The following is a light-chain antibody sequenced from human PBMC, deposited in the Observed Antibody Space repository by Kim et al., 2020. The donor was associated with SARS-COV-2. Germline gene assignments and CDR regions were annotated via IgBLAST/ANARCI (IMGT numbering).Light chain of an antibody. CDR2: QDS. Sequence: VSPVQTASSTCSGDKLGDKYACCYKQKPGQSPVLVIYQDSKRPSGIPERFSGSNSGNTATLTISGTQAMDEADYYCQAWDSSTHVFGTGTKVTVL. CDR1: KLGDKY. CDR3: QAWDSSTHV. V-gene: IGLV3-1*01. J-gene: IGLJ1*01.